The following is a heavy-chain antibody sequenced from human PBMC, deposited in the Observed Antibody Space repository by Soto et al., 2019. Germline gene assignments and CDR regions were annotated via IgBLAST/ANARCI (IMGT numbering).Heavy chain of an antibody. CDR2: ISSSGSTI. CDR3: ARASYDILSGYSDF. Sequence: GGSLRLSCAASGFAFSDFYMTWIRQSPGKGLEWVSYISSSGSTIYYSGSVKGRFIISRDNAKNSLYLQMSSLRAEDTAVYYCARASYDILSGYSDFWGPGTLVTVSS. CDR1: GFAFSDFY. D-gene: IGHD3-9*01. V-gene: IGHV3-11*01. J-gene: IGHJ4*02.